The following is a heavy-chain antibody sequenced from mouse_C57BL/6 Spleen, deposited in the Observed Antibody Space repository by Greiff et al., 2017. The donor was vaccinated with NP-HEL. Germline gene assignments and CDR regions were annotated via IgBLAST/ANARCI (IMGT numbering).Heavy chain of an antibody. Sequence: VQVVESGPELVKPGASVKISCKASGYAFSSSWMNWVKQRPGKGLEWIGRIYPGDGDTNYNGKFKGKATLTADKSSSTVYMQLSSLTSEDSAVYFCARSSFITTVPHWYFDVWGKGTTVTVSS. CDR2: IYPGDGDT. V-gene: IGHV1-82*01. CDR1: GYAFSSSW. J-gene: IGHJ1*03. D-gene: IGHD1-1*01. CDR3: ARSSFITTVPHWYFDV.